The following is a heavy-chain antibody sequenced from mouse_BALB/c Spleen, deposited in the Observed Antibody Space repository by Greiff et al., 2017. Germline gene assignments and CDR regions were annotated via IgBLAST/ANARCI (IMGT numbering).Heavy chain of an antibody. J-gene: IGHJ4*01. D-gene: IGHD2-1*01. CDR2: ISSGSSTI. Sequence: EVQGVESGGGLVQPGGSRKLSCAASGFTFSSFGMHWVRQAPEKGLEWVAYISSGSSTIYYADTVKGRFTISRDNPKNTLFLQMTSLRSEDTAMYYCARSGLYGNYDAMDYWGQGTSVTVSS. CDR1: GFTFSSFG. CDR3: ARSGLYGNYDAMDY. V-gene: IGHV5-17*02.